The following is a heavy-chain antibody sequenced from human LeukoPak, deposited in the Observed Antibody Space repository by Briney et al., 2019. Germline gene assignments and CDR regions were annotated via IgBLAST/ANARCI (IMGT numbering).Heavy chain of an antibody. CDR2: ISGGSGST. V-gene: IGHV3-23*01. Sequence: GGSLRLSCAASGFTFSSYAMHWVRQAPGKGLAWVSTISGGSGSTYCADSVKGRFTISRDNSKNTLYLQMNSLRDEDTAVYYCAKHRFESGGYHSTDWGQGTLVTVSS. J-gene: IGHJ4*02. CDR3: AKHRFESGGYHSTD. CDR1: GFTFSSYA. D-gene: IGHD3-22*01.